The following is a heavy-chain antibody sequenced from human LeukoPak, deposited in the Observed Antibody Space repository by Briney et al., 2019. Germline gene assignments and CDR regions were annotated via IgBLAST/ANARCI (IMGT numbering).Heavy chain of an antibody. CDR2: ISTRSSYI. CDR3: ARLPGAGTSGFDF. Sequence: PGGSLRLSCAASGFNFSDYRMNWVRQAPGKGLEWVSSISTRSSYIKYADSLKGRFITSRDNAKNSLYLHMSSLRTEDTAVYFCARLPGAGTSGFDFWGQGTLVTVSS. CDR1: GFNFSDYR. J-gene: IGHJ4*02. D-gene: IGHD7-27*01. V-gene: IGHV3-21*01.